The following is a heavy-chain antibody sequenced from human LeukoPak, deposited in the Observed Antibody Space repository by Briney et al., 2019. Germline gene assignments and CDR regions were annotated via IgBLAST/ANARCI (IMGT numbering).Heavy chain of an antibody. CDR2: ISSSSSYI. CDR1: GFTFSSYS. J-gene: IGHJ4*02. V-gene: IGHV3-21*01. Sequence: GGSLRLSCAASGFTFSSYSMNWVRQAPGKGLEWVSSISSSSSYIYYADSVKGRFTISRDNAKNSLYLQMNSLRAEDTAVYYCARLARFCSGTSCYNGLDYWGQGTLVTVSS. D-gene: IGHD2-2*02. CDR3: ARLARFCSGTSCYNGLDY.